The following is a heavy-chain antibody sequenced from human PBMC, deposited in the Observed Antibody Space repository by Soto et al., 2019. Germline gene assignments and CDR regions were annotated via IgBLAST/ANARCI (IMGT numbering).Heavy chain of an antibody. V-gene: IGHV2-5*02. Sequence: QITLKESGPTLVKPTQTLTLTCTFSGFSLSTSGVGVGWIRQPPGKALEWLALIYWDDDKRYSPSLKSRPTNTKDTSKNQVGLTMANMDPVETATYYCAHRRRGSYFDSWGQGTLVTVSS. CDR3: AHRRRGSYFDS. D-gene: IGHD3-16*01. J-gene: IGHJ4*02. CDR2: IYWDDDK. CDR1: GFSLSTSGVG.